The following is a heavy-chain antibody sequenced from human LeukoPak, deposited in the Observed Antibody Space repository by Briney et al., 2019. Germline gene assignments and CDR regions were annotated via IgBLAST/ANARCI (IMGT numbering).Heavy chain of an antibody. Sequence: GGSLRLSCAASGFTFSDYNMNWVRPAPGKGLEWVSYITNGGSTIHHADSVKGRFTISRDNAKKTLYLQMNSLRAEDTAVYYCARSIGLTGGGVDVWGQGTTVTVSS. V-gene: IGHV3-11*01. CDR1: GFTFSDYN. J-gene: IGHJ6*02. CDR3: ARSIGLTGGGVDV. D-gene: IGHD3-9*01. CDR2: ITNGGSTI.